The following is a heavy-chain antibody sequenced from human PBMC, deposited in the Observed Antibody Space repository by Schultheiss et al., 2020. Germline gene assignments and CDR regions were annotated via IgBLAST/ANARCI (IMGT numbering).Heavy chain of an antibody. Sequence: GGSLRLSCAASGFTFSSYSMNWVRQAPGKGLEWVAVISYDGGNKYYADSVKGRFTISRDNSKNTLYLQMNSLRAEDTAVYYCAKDWWELQTHFDYWGQGTLVTVSS. V-gene: IGHV3-30*18. CDR2: ISYDGGNK. J-gene: IGHJ4*02. CDR1: GFTFSSYS. CDR3: AKDWWELQTHFDY. D-gene: IGHD1-26*01.